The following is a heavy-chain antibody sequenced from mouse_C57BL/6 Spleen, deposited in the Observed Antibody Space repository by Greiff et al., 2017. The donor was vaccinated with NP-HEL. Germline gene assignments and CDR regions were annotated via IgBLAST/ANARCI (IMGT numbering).Heavy chain of an antibody. CDR2: INPNNGGT. CDR1: GYTFTDYN. J-gene: IGHJ1*03. D-gene: IGHD4-1*01. CDR3: ARTGTGAYWYFDV. Sequence: VQLQQSGPELVKPGASVKMSCKASGYTFTDYNMHWVKQSHGQSLEWIGYINPNNGGTSYNQKFKGKATLTVNKSSSTAYMELRSLTSEDSAVDDGARTGTGAYWYFDVWGTGTTVTVSS. V-gene: IGHV1-22*01.